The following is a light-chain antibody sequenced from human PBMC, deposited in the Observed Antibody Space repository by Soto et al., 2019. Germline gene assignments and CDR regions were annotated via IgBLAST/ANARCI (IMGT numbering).Light chain of an antibody. CDR3: CSYAGSSTSYV. CDR1: SSDVGSYNL. CDR2: EGS. Sequence: QSALTQPASVSGSPGQSITISCTGTSSDVGSYNLVSWYQQHPGKAPKLMIYEGSKRPSGVSNRFSGSKSRNTASLTISVLQDEDEADYYCCSYAGSSTSYVFGTGTKVTVL. V-gene: IGLV2-23*01. J-gene: IGLJ1*01.